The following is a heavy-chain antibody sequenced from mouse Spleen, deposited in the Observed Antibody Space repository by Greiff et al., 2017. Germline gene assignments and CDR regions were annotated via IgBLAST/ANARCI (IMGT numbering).Heavy chain of an antibody. Sequence: EVQPQQSGPELVKPGASVKISCKASGYSFTDYNMNWVKQSNGKSLEWIGVINPNYGTTSYNQKFKGKATLTVDQSSSTAYMQLNSLTSEDSAVYYCARSGFITTATYAMDYWGQGTSVTVSS. CDR3: ARSGFITTATYAMDY. CDR2: INPNYGTT. V-gene: IGHV1-39*01. J-gene: IGHJ4*01. CDR1: GYSFTDYN. D-gene: IGHD1-1*01.